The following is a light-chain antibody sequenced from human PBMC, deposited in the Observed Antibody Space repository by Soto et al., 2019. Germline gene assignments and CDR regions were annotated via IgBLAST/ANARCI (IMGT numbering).Light chain of an antibody. Sequence: QSVLTQPPSVSGAPGQRVTISCTGSSSNIGTGYDVHWYQQLPGTAPKLLIYGNSNRPSGVPDRFSGSKSGTSASLAITGXXAEDEADYYCQSYDSSLVFGGGTKLTVL. CDR2: GNS. V-gene: IGLV1-40*01. CDR1: SSNIGTGYD. J-gene: IGLJ2*01. CDR3: QSYDSSLV.